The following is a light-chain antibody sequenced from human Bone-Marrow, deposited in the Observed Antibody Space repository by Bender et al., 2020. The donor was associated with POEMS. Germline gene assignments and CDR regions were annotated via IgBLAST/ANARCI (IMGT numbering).Light chain of an antibody. Sequence: SYVLTQPPSVSVAPGQTATITCGGNNIGSKSVHWYQQRPGQAPVLVIYKDNKRPSGIPERFSGSSSGTTVTLTISGVQAGDEADYYCQSVDSRGTFSHVVFGGGTKLTVL. CDR3: QSVDSRGTFSHVV. V-gene: IGLV3-25*03. CDR2: KDN. J-gene: IGLJ2*01. CDR1: NIGSKS.